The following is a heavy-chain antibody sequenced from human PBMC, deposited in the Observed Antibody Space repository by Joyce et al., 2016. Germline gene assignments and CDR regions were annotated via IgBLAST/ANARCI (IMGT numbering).Heavy chain of an antibody. D-gene: IGHD3-10*01. Sequence: QVQLQEWGAGLLKPSETLYLTCAVYGGSLSGYYWSWRRQAPGMGLEWIGEVNDRGRTNDNPSLKSRATTSMDTSKNQFSLRLTTVTAADTAVYFCARARRGIILARGEMGEYLQHWGRGTVVIVSS. J-gene: IGHJ1*01. CDR1: GGSLSGYY. CDR2: VNDRGRT. V-gene: IGHV4-34*04. CDR3: ARARRGIILARGEMGEYLQH.